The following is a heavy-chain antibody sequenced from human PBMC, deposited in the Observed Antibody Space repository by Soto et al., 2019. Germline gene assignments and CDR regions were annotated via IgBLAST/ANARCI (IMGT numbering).Heavy chain of an antibody. D-gene: IGHD1-1*01. Sequence: PSETLSLTCTVSGGSISSGGYYWSWIRQHPGKGLEWIGYIYYSGSTYYNPSLKSRVTISVDTSKNQFSLKLSSVTAADTAVYYCARDLGTTGPNYSSYSMDVWGKGTTVTLAS. CDR2: IYYSGST. CDR3: ARDLGTTGPNYSSYSMDV. J-gene: IGHJ6*03. CDR1: GGSISSGGYY. V-gene: IGHV4-31*03.